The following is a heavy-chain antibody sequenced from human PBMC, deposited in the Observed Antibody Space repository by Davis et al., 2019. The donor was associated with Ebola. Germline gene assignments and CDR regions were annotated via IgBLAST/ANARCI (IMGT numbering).Heavy chain of an antibody. CDR2: ISSSASYK. CDR3: ARVSLGIAVD. V-gene: IGHV3-11*06. CDR1: GFTFSVYY. D-gene: IGHD6-19*01. J-gene: IGHJ4*02. Sequence: GESLKISCAASGFTFSVYYMSWIRQAPGKGPEWVSSISSSASYKNYADSVKGRFTISRDDAKNSLYLQMNSLRAEDTAVYYCARVSLGIAVDWGQGTLVTVSS.